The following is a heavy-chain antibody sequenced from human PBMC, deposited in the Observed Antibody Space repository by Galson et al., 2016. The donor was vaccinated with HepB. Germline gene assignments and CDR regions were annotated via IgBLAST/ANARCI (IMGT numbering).Heavy chain of an antibody. CDR1: GGSIRCTSCYS. Sequence: SETLSLTCTVSGGSIRCTSCYSWGWIRQPPGKGLEWIGSIYYTGSANYAPSLESRVTISLDTSKNQFSLKLTSVTAADTAVYYCARPHYTSSSGNTHTFDIWGQGTMVIVSS. D-gene: IGHD6-6*01. J-gene: IGHJ3*02. CDR3: ARPHYTSSSGNTHTFDI. CDR2: IYYTGSA. V-gene: IGHV4-39*07.